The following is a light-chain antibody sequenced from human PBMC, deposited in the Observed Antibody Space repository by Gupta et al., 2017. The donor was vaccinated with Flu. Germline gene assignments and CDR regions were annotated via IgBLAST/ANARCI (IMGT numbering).Light chain of an antibody. CDR2: LGS. CDR3: RQALQSLYT. Sequence: VTPGEPASISCRSSQSLLHSNGYSYLDWCLQKPGQSPQLLIYLGSNRASGVPDRFSGSGSGTDFTLKISRVEAEDVGVYYCRQALQSLYTFGQGTKMEI. V-gene: IGKV2-28*01. J-gene: IGKJ2*01. CDR1: QSLLHSNGYSY.